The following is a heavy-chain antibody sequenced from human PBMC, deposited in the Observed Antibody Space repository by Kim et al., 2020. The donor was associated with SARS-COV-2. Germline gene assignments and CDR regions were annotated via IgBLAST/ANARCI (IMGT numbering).Heavy chain of an antibody. D-gene: IGHD4-17*01. CDR3: ARGRAGDYGGSFDS. V-gene: IGHV3-53*01. CDR2: IYSGGPT. Sequence: GGSLRLSCAASGFSVSDNYVNWVRQLPGMGLEWVSIIYSGGPTYYADSVKGRFSMSRDNSQNTVSLQMNSLKPDDTAIYFCARGRAGDYGGSFDSWGQGTLVTVYS. J-gene: IGHJ5*01. CDR1: GFSVSDNY.